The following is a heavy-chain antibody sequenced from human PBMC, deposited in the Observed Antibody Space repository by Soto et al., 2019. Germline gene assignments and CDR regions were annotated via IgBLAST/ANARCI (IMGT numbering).Heavy chain of an antibody. J-gene: IGHJ5*02. Sequence: GGSLRLSCAASGFTFSSYAMSWVRQAPGKGLEWVSAISGSGGSTYYADSVKGRFTISRDNSKNTLYLQMNSLRAEDTAVYYCAKDGDCISTSCYGEGFDPWGQGTLVTAPQ. CDR3: AKDGDCISTSCYGEGFDP. CDR2: ISGSGGST. V-gene: IGHV3-23*01. CDR1: GFTFSSYA. D-gene: IGHD2-2*01.